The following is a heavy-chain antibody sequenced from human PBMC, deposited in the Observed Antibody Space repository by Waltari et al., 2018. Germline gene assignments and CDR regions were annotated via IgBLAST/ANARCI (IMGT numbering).Heavy chain of an antibody. CDR1: GFTFDDYA. CDR2: ISWNSGSI. D-gene: IGHD6-13*01. CDR3: AREGIAAAGMGYFDY. V-gene: IGHV3-9*01. Sequence: EVQLVESGGGLVQPGRSLRLSCAASGFTFDDYAMHWVRQAPGKGLEWVSGISWNSGSIGYADSVKGRFTISRDNAKNTLYLQMNSLRAEDTAVYYCAREGIAAAGMGYFDYWGQGTLVTVSS. J-gene: IGHJ4*02.